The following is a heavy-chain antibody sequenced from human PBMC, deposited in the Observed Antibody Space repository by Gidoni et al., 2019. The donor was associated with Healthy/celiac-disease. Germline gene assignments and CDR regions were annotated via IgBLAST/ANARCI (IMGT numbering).Heavy chain of an antibody. V-gene: IGHV5-10-1*01. J-gene: IGHJ2*01. D-gene: IGHD6-6*01. Sequence: HVTISADKSISTAYLQWSSLKASDTAMYYCARRAREKQLDFDLWGRGTLVTVSS. CDR3: ARRAREKQLDFDL.